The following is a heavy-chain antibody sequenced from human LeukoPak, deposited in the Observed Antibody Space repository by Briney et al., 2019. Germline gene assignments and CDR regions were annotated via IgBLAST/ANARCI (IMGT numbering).Heavy chain of an antibody. J-gene: IGHJ4*02. Sequence: GGSLRLSCAASGFTFSSYAMSWVRQAPGKGLESVSAISGSGGSTYYADSVKGRFTISRDNSKNTLYLQMNSLRAEDTAVYYCAKPTSGVVVPAAMDYWGQGTLVTVSS. V-gene: IGHV3-23*01. CDR2: ISGSGGST. D-gene: IGHD2-2*01. CDR1: GFTFSSYA. CDR3: AKPTSGVVVPAAMDY.